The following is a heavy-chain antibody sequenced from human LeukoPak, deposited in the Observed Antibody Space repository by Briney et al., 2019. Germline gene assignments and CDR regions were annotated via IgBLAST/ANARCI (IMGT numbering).Heavy chain of an antibody. V-gene: IGHV1-8*01. J-gene: IGHJ6*03. CDR2: MNPNSGNT. D-gene: IGHD2-2*01. Sequence: ASVKVSCKASGYTFTSYDINWVRQATGQGLEWMGWMNPNSGNTGYAQKFQGRVTMTRNTSISTAYMELSSLRSEDTAVYYCVRGLDCSSTSCHYYYSMDVWGKGTTVTVSS. CDR3: VRGLDCSSTSCHYYYSMDV. CDR1: GYTFTSYD.